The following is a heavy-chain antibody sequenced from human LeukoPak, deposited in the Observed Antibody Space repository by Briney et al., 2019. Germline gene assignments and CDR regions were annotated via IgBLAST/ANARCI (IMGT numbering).Heavy chain of an antibody. CDR3: AKNYESGRGVPYGMDV. CDR1: GFTFSSYA. V-gene: IGHV3-23*01. Sequence: GGSLRLSCAASGFTFSSYAMRWVRQAPGKGLEWVSAIGSGSGGTTIYADSVKGRFTISRDNSKNKLYLQMSSLRGEDTAVYYCAKNYESGRGVPYGMDVWGQGTTVTVSS. J-gene: IGHJ6*02. CDR2: IGSGSGGTT. D-gene: IGHD3-10*01.